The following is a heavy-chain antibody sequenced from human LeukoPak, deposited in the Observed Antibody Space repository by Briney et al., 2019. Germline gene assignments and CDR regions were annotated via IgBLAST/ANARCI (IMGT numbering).Heavy chain of an antibody. Sequence: SGTLSLTCTVSGGSISSGGYYWSWIRQHPGKGLEWIGYIYYSGSTYYNPSLKSRVTISVDTSKNQFSLKLSSVTAADTAVYYCARAGAVTASGEYFDYWGQGTLVTVSS. CDR1: GGSISSGGYY. CDR3: ARAGAVTASGEYFDY. J-gene: IGHJ4*02. V-gene: IGHV4-31*03. CDR2: IYYSGST. D-gene: IGHD2-21*02.